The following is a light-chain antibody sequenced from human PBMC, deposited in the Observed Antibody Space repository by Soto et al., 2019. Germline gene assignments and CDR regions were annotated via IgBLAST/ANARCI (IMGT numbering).Light chain of an antibody. CDR3: MQGTQWPWT. Sequence: DIVMTQSPLSLPVTPGEPASISCRSSQSLVYSDGNTYLNWFQXRPGQSPRRXIYKLSERDSGVPDRFSGSGSGTDLTLKISKVEAEDGEVYDCMQGTQWPWTFGQGTKVDIK. CDR1: QSLVYSDGNTY. V-gene: IGKV2-30*01. J-gene: IGKJ1*01. CDR2: KLS.